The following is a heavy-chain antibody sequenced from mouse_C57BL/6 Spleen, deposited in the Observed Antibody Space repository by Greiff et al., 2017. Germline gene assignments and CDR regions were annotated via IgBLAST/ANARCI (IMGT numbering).Heavy chain of an antibody. Sequence: EVKLMESEGGLVQPGSSMKLSCTASGFTFSDYYMAWVRQVPEKGLEWVANINYDGSSTYYLDSLKSRFIISRDNAKNILYLQMSSLKSEDTATYYCARGTVVAGMDYWGQGTSVTVSS. CDR2: INYDGSST. CDR1: GFTFSDYY. V-gene: IGHV5-16*01. CDR3: ARGTVVAGMDY. D-gene: IGHD1-1*01. J-gene: IGHJ4*01.